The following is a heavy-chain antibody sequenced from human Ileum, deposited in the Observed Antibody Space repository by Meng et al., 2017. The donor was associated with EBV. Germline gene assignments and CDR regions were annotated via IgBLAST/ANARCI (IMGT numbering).Heavy chain of an antibody. Sequence: QVALQVSGPGLVKPSGTLSLTCDVSGVSISGNYWSWIRQSPVKGLEWIGFFYEGTTNYNPSLKSRVTIAAGPANNQISLRLSSVTSADTAVYYCAKGGQWDPLDSWGRGILVTVSS. CDR3: AKGGQWDPLDS. D-gene: IGHD1-26*01. V-gene: IGHV4-59*01. CDR2: FYEGTT. J-gene: IGHJ4*02. CDR1: GVSISGNY.